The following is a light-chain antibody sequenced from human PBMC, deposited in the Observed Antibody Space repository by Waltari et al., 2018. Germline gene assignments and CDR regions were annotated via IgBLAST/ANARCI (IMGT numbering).Light chain of an antibody. J-gene: IGLJ3*02. V-gene: IGLV2-11*03. Sequence: YHQHPADAPPLTIYDDSKRPSAVPARCSSSKSGNTTSLTITALQAADDADYYCCSYSISYGNWVFGGGTKLTVL. CDR2: DDS. CDR3: CSYSISYGNWV.